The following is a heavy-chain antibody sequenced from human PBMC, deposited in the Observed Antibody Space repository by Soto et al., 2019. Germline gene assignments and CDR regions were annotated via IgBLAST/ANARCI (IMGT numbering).Heavy chain of an antibody. CDR3: ARLEITMVRGVIITGWFDP. CDR2: IYHGDSDT. Sequence: AGESLKISCKGSGYSFTSYWIGWVRQMPGKGMEWMGIIYHGDSDTRYSPSFQGQVTISADKSISTAYLQWSSPKASDTAMYYCARLEITMVRGVIITGWFDPWGQGTLVTVSS. D-gene: IGHD3-10*01. J-gene: IGHJ5*02. CDR1: GYSFTSYW. V-gene: IGHV5-51*01.